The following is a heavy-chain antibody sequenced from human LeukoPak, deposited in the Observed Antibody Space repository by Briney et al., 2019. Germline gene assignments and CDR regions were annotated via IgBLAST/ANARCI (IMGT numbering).Heavy chain of an antibody. D-gene: IGHD2-2*01. CDR2: INPNSDGT. V-gene: IGHV1-2*02. Sequence: GASVKVSCKASGYTFAGYYMHGVRQAPGQGLEWMGWINPNSDGTNYAQKFQGRVTMTRDTSISTAYMELSRLRSDDTAVYYCARGKYQLLFLIWGQGTLVTVSS. CDR1: GYTFAGYY. CDR3: ARGKYQLLFLI. J-gene: IGHJ4*02.